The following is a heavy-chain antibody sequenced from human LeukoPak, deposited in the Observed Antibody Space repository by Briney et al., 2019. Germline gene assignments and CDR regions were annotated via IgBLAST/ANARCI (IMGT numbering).Heavy chain of an antibody. J-gene: IGHJ4*02. CDR2: VSHSGIT. Sequence: PSETLSLTCTVSGFSISSDYYWGWIRQPPGKGLEWLGSVSHSGITYYNSSLNSRVTISVDTSKNHFSLTVNSVTAADTAVYYCARRGRWLQFEDYWGQGTLVTVSS. CDR3: ARRGRWLQFEDY. CDR1: GFSISSDYY. D-gene: IGHD5-24*01. V-gene: IGHV4-38-2*02.